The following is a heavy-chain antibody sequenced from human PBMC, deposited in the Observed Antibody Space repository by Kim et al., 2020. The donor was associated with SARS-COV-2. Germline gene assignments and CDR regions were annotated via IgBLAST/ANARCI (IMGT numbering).Heavy chain of an antibody. CDR3: ARGGIVVVPAAIGWVDY. J-gene: IGHJ4*02. Sequence: GGSLRLSCAASGFTFSSYSMNWVRQAPGKGLEWVSSISSSSGYIYYADSVKGRFTISRENAKNSLYLQMNSLRAEDTALYYCARGGIVVVPAAIGWVDYWGQGTLVTVSS. CDR2: ISSSSGYI. D-gene: IGHD2-2*01. CDR1: GFTFSSYS. V-gene: IGHV3-21*01.